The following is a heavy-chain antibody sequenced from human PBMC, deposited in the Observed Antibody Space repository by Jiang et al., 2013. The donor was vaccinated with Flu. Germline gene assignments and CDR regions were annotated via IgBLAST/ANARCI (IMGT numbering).Heavy chain of an antibody. CDR2: VYYSGIT. Sequence: GSGLVKPSQTLSLTCTVSGGSISRVDYYWSWIRQHPGKGLEWIGYVYYSGITHYNPSLKSRVTISVDTSKNQFSVTVNSVTAADTALYYCAGVRGVSMTRGVFDYWGQGILVTVSS. CDR1: GGSISRVDYY. V-gene: IGHV4-31*03. CDR3: AGVRGVSMTRGVFDY. D-gene: IGHD3-10*01. J-gene: IGHJ4*02.